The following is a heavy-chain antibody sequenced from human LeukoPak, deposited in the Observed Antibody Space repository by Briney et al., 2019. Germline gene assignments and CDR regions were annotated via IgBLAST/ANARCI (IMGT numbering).Heavy chain of an antibody. J-gene: IGHJ3*01. V-gene: IGHV4-61*01. Sequence: PSETLSLTCTVSGGSVSTGSYYWNWIRQPPGKGLEWIGYISYSGSTIYNPSLKSRVIISVDTSKNQFSLKLSSVTVADTAVYYCARVGSRSRFDAFDFWGQGTMVTVSS. CDR1: GGSVSTGSYY. CDR3: ARVGSRSRFDAFDF. D-gene: IGHD3-10*01. CDR2: ISYSGST.